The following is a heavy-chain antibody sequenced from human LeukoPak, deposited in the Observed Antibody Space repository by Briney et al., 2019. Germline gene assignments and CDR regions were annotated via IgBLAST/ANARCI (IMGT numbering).Heavy chain of an antibody. Sequence: PSETLSLTCTVSGGSVSSGSYYWSWLRQPPGKGLEWIGYIYYSGSTNYNPSLKSRVTISVDTSKNQFSLKLSSVTAADTAVYYCARAGIAAAGDWDYFDYWGQGTLVTVSS. V-gene: IGHV4-61*01. CDR3: ARAGIAAAGDWDYFDY. CDR2: IYYSGST. J-gene: IGHJ4*02. CDR1: GGSVSSGSYY. D-gene: IGHD6-13*01.